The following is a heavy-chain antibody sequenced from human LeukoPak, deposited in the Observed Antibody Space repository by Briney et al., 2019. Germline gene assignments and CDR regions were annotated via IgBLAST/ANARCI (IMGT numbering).Heavy chain of an antibody. CDR2: INQDGSDK. Sequence: PGGSLRFSCAASGLTFSIHWMNWVRQAPGKGLECVANINQDGSDKYYVDSVKGRFTISRDNTKNSLYLQMNSLRAEDTAVYYCVGGDYWGQGTLVTVSS. CDR3: VGGDY. CDR1: GLTFSIHW. J-gene: IGHJ4*02. V-gene: IGHV3-7*01.